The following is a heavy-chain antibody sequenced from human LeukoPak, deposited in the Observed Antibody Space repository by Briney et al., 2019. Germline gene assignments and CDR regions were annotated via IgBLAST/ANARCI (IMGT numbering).Heavy chain of an antibody. CDR3: AKGPNYFDS. Sequence: GGSLRLSXAASGFSFRNYWMHWVRQAPGKGLVWVTRMNSDGSATYYADSVQGRFTISRDNAKNTLYLQMNSLRAEDTAMYFCAKGPNYFDSWGQGTLVTVSS. CDR1: GFSFRNYW. J-gene: IGHJ4*02. V-gene: IGHV3-74*01. CDR2: MNSDGSAT.